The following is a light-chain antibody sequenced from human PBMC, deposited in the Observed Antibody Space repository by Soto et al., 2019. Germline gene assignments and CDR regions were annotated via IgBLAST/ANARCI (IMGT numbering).Light chain of an antibody. CDR1: QSVSSSY. Sequence: EIVLTQSPGTLSLSPGERATLSCRASQSVSSSYLAWYQQKPGQAPRLLIYGASSKPTGIPDRFSGSGSGTDFTIIISRMEPEDFAVYYCQQYGSSFLFTFGPGTKVDIK. CDR2: GAS. V-gene: IGKV3-20*01. CDR3: QQYGSSFLFT. J-gene: IGKJ3*01.